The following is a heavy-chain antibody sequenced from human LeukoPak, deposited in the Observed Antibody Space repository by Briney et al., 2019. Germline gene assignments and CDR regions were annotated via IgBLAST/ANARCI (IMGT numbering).Heavy chain of an antibody. D-gene: IGHD1-26*01. Sequence: PGGSLRLSCAASGFTFSSYSMNWVRQAPGKGLEWVSSITSSSTYIYYADSVKGRFTISRDNAKNSLYLQMNSLRAEDTAVYYCAKHFYSGSYNFASTGIIDYWGQGTLVTVSS. V-gene: IGHV3-21*01. CDR1: GFTFSSYS. CDR3: AKHFYSGSYNFASTGIIDY. J-gene: IGHJ4*02. CDR2: ITSSSTYI.